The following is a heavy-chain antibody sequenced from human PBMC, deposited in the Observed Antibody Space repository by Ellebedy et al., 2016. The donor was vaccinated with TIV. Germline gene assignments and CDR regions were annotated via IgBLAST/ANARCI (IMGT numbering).Heavy chain of an antibody. CDR2: ISYDGSNK. D-gene: IGHD2-15*01. Sequence: GESLKISCAASGFTFSSYGMHWVRQAPGKGLEWVAVISYDGSNKYYADSVKGRFTISRDNSKNTLYLQMNSLRAEDTAVYYCASIRTDNDYWGQGTLVIVSS. CDR1: GFTFSSYG. CDR3: ASIRTDNDY. V-gene: IGHV3-30*03. J-gene: IGHJ4*02.